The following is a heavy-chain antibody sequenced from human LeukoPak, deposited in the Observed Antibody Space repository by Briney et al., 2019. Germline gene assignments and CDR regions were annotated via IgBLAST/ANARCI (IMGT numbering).Heavy chain of an antibody. CDR1: GFTFSDYW. Sequence: GGSLRLSCAGSGFTFSDYWMTWVRQAPGKGLEWVANIKTDGSEKYYVDSVKGRFTISRDSAKNSLYLQMNSLRAEDTAVYYCATYSSLNRREFQYWGQGTLLTVSS. J-gene: IGHJ1*01. CDR3: ATYSSLNRREFQY. CDR2: IKTDGSEK. V-gene: IGHV3-7*01. D-gene: IGHD3-22*01.